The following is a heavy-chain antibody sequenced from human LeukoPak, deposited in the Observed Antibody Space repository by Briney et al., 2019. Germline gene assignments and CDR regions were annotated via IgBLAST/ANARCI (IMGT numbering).Heavy chain of an antibody. D-gene: IGHD6-13*01. CDR1: GFTFSNLW. CDR2: IKQDGSKK. Sequence: GGSLRLSCAAFGFTFSNLWMSWVRQAPGQGLKWVANIKQDGSKKYYVDSVKGRFTISRDNAQNSLYLQMDSLRAEDTAVYYCATSTAAAGTDWGQGTLVTVSS. J-gene: IGHJ4*02. V-gene: IGHV3-7*03. CDR3: ATSTAAAGTD.